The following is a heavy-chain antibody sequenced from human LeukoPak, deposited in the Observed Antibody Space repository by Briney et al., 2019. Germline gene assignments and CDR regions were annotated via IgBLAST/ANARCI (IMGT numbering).Heavy chain of an antibody. CDR2: LYHSGST. V-gene: IGHV4-38-2*02. D-gene: IGHD5-18*01. Sequence: SETLSLTCTVSGYSISSGYYWGWIRQPPGKGLEWIGRLYHSGSTYYNPSLKSRVTISVDTSKNQFYLKLSSVTAADTAVYYCASTGSGYSYAILWGQGTLVTVSS. CDR1: GYSISSGYY. J-gene: IGHJ4*02. CDR3: ASTGSGYSYAIL.